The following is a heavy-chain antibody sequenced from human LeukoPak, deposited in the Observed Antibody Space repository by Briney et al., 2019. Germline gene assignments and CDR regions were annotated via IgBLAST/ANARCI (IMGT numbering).Heavy chain of an antibody. Sequence: SETLSLTCTVSGGSITSSSYYWGWTRQPPGKGLEWIGDIYYSGSTYYNPSLESRVTISVDTSKNQFSLKLNSVTAADTAVYYCASYWGAGDVTYYFDYWGQGTLVTVSS. V-gene: IGHV4-39*01. J-gene: IGHJ4*02. CDR3: ASYWGAGDVTYYFDY. D-gene: IGHD2-21*01. CDR1: GGSITSSSYY. CDR2: IYYSGST.